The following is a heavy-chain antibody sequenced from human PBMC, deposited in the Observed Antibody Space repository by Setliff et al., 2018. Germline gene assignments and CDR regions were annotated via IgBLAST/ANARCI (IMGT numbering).Heavy chain of an antibody. CDR3: VRVRVVQGYYEFDS. Sequence: SETLSLTCTVSGGSISSRSYYWGWIRQPPGKGLEWIANIYFNGDTVKQPFLKSRVTISIDTSKNQFSLGLSSVIVADTATYYCVRVRVVQGYYEFDSWGQGALVTVSS. V-gene: IGHV4-39*07. J-gene: IGHJ4*02. CDR1: GGSISSRSYY. CDR2: IYFNGDT. D-gene: IGHD3-16*01.